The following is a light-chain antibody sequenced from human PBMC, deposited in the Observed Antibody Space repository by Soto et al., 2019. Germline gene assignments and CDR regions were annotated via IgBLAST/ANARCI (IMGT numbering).Light chain of an antibody. J-gene: IGKJ1*01. Sequence: EILMTQSPATLSASPGERVTLTCRASQSISSNLAWYQQKPGQAPKLLIYGASSLESGIPSRFSGSGSGTEFTLTISSLQSEDFAAYYCQQYNSWPQTFGQGTKVDIK. CDR3: QQYNSWPQT. CDR1: QSISSN. CDR2: GAS. V-gene: IGKV3-15*01.